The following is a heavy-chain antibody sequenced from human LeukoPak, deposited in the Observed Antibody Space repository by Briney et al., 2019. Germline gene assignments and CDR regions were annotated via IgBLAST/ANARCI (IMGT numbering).Heavy chain of an antibody. Sequence: GGSLTLSCAASGFTVSSNYLSWVRQAPGKGLEWAAVIYAGGTTYYPGCVQGRFTIPRDNSNNTLSLQTDRLRSEDTAVYYFATNGYSGTYNSYFDSWGRETLVTVPS. D-gene: IGHD1-26*01. J-gene: IGHJ4*02. CDR2: IYAGGTT. CDR1: GFTVSSNY. CDR3: ATNGYSGTYNSYFDS. V-gene: IGHV3-53*05.